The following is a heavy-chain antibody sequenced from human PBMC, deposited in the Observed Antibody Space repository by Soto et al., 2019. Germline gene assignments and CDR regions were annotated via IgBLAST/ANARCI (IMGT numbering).Heavy chain of an antibody. CDR1: GDSFSSSNW. Sequence: QVQLQESGPGLVKPSGTLSLTCGVSGDSFSSSNWWTWVRQPPGKGLEWIGDILHTGHTDYSPSLRSRVTISKDTSKKEFSLNLTSVTATDTAVYYCARSPRRVGGKWYLDYWGQGALVTVSS. J-gene: IGHJ4*02. CDR3: ARSPRRVGGKWYLDY. D-gene: IGHD2-15*01. CDR2: ILHTGHT. V-gene: IGHV4-4*02.